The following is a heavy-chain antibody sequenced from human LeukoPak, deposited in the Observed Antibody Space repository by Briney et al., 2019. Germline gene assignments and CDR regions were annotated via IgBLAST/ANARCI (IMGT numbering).Heavy chain of an antibody. J-gene: IGHJ4*02. CDR1: GDSISSNY. CDR3: ARRTTESYSDY. Sequence: PSETLSLTCTVSGDSISSNYWSWIRQSAGKGLEWMGRIYVSGRTDYNPSLKSRITMSVDTSKNQFSLRLSSVTAADTAVYYCARRTTESYSDYWGQGTLVTVST. D-gene: IGHD1-1*01. CDR2: IYVSGRT. V-gene: IGHV4-4*07.